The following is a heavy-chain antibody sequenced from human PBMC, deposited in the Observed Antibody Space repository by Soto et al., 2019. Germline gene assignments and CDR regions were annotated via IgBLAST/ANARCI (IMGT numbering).Heavy chain of an antibody. CDR1: GFTFSSYS. CDR3: SARDLTYYHGSHY. D-gene: IGHD3-3*02. Sequence: GGSLRLSCAASGFTFSSYSMNWVRQAPGKGLEWVSSISSSSSYIYYADSVKGRFTISRDNAKNSLYLQMNSLRAEDTAMYYCSARDLTYYHGSHYWGQGTLVTVSS. CDR2: ISSSSSYI. V-gene: IGHV3-21*03. J-gene: IGHJ4*02.